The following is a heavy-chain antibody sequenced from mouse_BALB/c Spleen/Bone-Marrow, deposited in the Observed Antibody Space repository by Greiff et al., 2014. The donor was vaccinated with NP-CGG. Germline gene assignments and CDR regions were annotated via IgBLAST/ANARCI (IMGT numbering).Heavy chain of an antibody. D-gene: IGHD2-14*01. V-gene: IGHV14-4*02. J-gene: IGHJ2*01. CDR3: YARGGYRFDYFDY. CDR1: GFNIKDYY. CDR2: IDPENGDT. Sequence: EVQLQQSGAELVRSGASVKLSCTASGFNIKDYYMYWVKQRPEQGLEWIGWIDPENGDTEYTPKFQNKATMTADTSSNTAYLQLSQLTTEDTDDYDFYARGGYRFDYFDYWGQGTTLTVSS.